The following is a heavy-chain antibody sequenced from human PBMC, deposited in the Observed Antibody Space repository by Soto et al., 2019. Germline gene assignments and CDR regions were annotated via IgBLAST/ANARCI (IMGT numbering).Heavy chain of an antibody. CDR1: GYSFTDYH. D-gene: IGHD2-8*01. J-gene: IGHJ6*02. CDR2: INPKSGGT. CDR3: ARGHSTDCSNGVCSFFYNHEMDV. Sequence: ASVKVSCKASGYSFTDYHIHWVRQAPGQGLEWLGRINPKSGGTSTAQKFQGWVTMTRDRSISTVYMELTRLISDDTAVYFCARGHSTDCSNGVCSFFYNHEMDVWGQ. V-gene: IGHV1-2*04.